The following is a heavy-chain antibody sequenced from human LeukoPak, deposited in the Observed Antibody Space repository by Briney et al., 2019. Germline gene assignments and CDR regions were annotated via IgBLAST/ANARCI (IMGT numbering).Heavy chain of an antibody. J-gene: IGHJ4*02. Sequence: SETLSLTCTVSDGSISNYYWSWIRQTPGRGLEWIGYIHHTGSTTNNPYLKSRVTMSVDMSRNQFSLKLNSVIAADTAVYYCARGASTFDYWGQGTLVTVSS. V-gene: IGHV4-59*01. CDR1: DGSISNYY. D-gene: IGHD2-2*01. CDR2: IHHTGST. CDR3: ARGASTFDY.